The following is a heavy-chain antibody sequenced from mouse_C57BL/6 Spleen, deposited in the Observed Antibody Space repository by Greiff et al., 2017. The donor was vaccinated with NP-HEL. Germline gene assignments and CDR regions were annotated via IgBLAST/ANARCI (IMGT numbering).Heavy chain of an antibody. V-gene: IGHV1-66*01. J-gene: IGHJ1*03. CDR1: GYSFTSYY. CDR3: ARSDYGSSYWYFDV. CDR2: IYPGSGNT. D-gene: IGHD1-1*01. Sequence: QVQLQQSGPELVKPGASVKISCKASGYSFTSYYIHWVKQRPGQGLEWIGWIYPGSGNTKYNEKFKGKATLTADTSSSTAYMQLSSLTSEDSAVYYCARSDYGSSYWYFDVWGTGTTVTVSS.